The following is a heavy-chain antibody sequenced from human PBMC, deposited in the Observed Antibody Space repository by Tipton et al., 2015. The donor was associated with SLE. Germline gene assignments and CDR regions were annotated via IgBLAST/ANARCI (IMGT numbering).Heavy chain of an antibody. D-gene: IGHD6-19*01. V-gene: IGHV4-59*11. Sequence: LRLSCTVSGASISSHYWSWIRQPPGKGLEWIGYIYYSGGTNYNPSLKSRVTMSVDTSKNQFSLKLTSLTAADTALYYCARNKAVAGTVIEYWGPGTLVTVSS. CDR3: ARNKAVAGTVIEY. J-gene: IGHJ4*02. CDR2: IYYSGGT. CDR1: GASISSHY.